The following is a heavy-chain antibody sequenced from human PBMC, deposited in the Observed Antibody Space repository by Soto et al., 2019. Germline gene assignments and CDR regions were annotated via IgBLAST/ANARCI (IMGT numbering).Heavy chain of an antibody. Sequence: SVKVSCKASGFTFTGSAVQWVRQARGQRLEWIGWIVVGSGNTNYAQKFQERVTITRDMSTSTAYMELSSLRSEDTAVYYCARGPSSPLWFGTKKRNYYYGMDVWGQGTTVTVSS. CDR3: ARGPSSPLWFGTKKRNYYYGMDV. J-gene: IGHJ6*02. CDR2: IVVGSGNT. V-gene: IGHV1-58*01. CDR1: GFTFTGSA. D-gene: IGHD3-10*01.